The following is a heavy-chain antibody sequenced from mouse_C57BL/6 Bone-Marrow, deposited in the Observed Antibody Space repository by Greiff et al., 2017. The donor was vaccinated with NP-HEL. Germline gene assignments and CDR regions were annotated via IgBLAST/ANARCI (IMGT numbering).Heavy chain of an antibody. CDR2: ISNLAYSI. CDR1: GFTFSDYG. J-gene: IGHJ4*01. D-gene: IGHD1-1*01. V-gene: IGHV5-15*01. CDR3: ARYYYCSPYYAMDY. Sequence: DVKLVESGGGLVQPGGSLKLSCAASGFTFSDYGMAWVRQAPRQGPEWVAFISNLAYSIYYADTVTGRFTISRENAKNTLYLEMSSLRSEDTAMYYCARYYYCSPYYAMDYWGQGTSVTVTS.